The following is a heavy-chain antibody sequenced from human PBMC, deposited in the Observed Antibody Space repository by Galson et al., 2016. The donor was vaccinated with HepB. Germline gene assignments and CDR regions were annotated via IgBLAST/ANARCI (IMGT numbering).Heavy chain of an antibody. D-gene: IGHD1-26*01. CDR2: INGYNGDT. Sequence: SVKVSCKASGYNFISYGITWVRQAPGQGLEWMGWINGYNGDTMYAQNFQGRVTMTTDTSTSTAYRAYLEVRSLTSADTAVYYCARAIVGATKFRVHFDYWGQGSLVTVSS. V-gene: IGHV1-18*01. J-gene: IGHJ4*02. CDR1: GYNFISYG. CDR3: ARAIVGATKFRVHFDY.